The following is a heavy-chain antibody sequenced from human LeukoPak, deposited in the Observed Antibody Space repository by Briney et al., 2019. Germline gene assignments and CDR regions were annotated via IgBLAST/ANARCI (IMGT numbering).Heavy chain of an antibody. D-gene: IGHD2-15*01. J-gene: IGHJ4*02. CDR1: GFTLSSYS. CDR2: ISSSSSYI. Sequence: PGGSLRLSCAASGFTLSSYSMNWVRQAPGKGLEWVSSISSSSSYIYYADSVKGRFTISRDNAKNSLYLQMNSLRAEDTAVYYCARAGDCSGGSCYMPPDYWGQGTLVTVSS. CDR3: ARAGDCSGGSCYMPPDY. V-gene: IGHV3-21*01.